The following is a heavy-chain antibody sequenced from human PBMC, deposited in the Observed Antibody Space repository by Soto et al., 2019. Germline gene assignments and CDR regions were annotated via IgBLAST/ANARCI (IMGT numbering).Heavy chain of an antibody. V-gene: IGHV4-59*04. CDR1: GDSISSYY. CDR3: ARLLVVASVANA. J-gene: IGHJ5*02. Sequence: SETLSLTCTISGDSISSYYWCWIRQPPGKGLEWVGGIFYTGTTYYSPSLKDRVTISVDTSKNSFSLNLTSVTAADTAVYFCARLLVVASVANAWVQGTLVTVSS. D-gene: IGHD2-15*01. CDR2: IFYTGTT.